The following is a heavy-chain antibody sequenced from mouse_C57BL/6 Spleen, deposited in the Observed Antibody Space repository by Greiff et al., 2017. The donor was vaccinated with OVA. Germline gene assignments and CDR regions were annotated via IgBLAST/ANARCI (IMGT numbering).Heavy chain of an antibody. CDR2: IDPSDSYT. D-gene: IGHD1-1*01. CDR3: ASYYYGSSYWYFDV. CDR1: GYTFTSYW. V-gene: IGHV1-59*01. Sequence: QVQLQQSGAELVRPGTSVKLSCKASGYTFTSYWMHWVKQRPGQGLEWIGVIDPSDSYTNYNQKFKGKATLTVDTSSSTAYMQLSSLTSEDSAVYYCASYYYGSSYWYFDVWGTGTTVTVSS. J-gene: IGHJ1*03.